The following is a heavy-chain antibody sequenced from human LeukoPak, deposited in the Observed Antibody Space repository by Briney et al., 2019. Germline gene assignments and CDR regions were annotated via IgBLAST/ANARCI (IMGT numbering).Heavy chain of an antibody. CDR1: GFTVSSNY. CDR2: IYSGGYT. V-gene: IGHV3-53*01. D-gene: IGHD6-19*01. Sequence: GGSLRLSCAASGFTVSSNYMSWVRQAPGKGLEWVSLIYSGGYTYYADSVKGRFTISRDNSKNTLYLQMNSLRAEDTAVYYCAKDGTSYSSGWYWDGSWRYFDLWGRGTLVTVSS. J-gene: IGHJ2*01. CDR3: AKDGTSYSSGWYWDGSWRYFDL.